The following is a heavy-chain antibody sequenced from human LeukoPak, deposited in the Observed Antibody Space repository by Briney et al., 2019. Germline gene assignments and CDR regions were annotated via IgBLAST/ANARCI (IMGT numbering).Heavy chain of an antibody. Sequence: GRSLRLSCAASGFIFSNYAMHWVRQAPGKGLEWVAVISYDGSNKFNADSVRGRFTISRDNSKNTLYLQMNSLRPEDMAVYYCTRDGSSWYASYYYYMDVWGKGTTVTVSS. V-gene: IGHV3-30*04. CDR3: TRDGSSWYASYYYYMDV. J-gene: IGHJ6*03. D-gene: IGHD6-13*01. CDR1: GFIFSNYA. CDR2: ISYDGSNK.